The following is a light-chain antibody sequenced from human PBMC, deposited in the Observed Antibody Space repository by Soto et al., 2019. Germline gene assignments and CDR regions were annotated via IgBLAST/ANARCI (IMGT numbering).Light chain of an antibody. Sequence: DIQLTQSPSFLSASVGDRVSITCRASQGIGSYLAWYQQKPGKAPNLLIYGASTRATGIPGRFSGSGYETEFTLTISSLQSEDFAVYYCQQYNSWPLTFGGGTKVDIK. CDR1: QGIGSY. CDR3: QQYNSWPLT. J-gene: IGKJ4*01. V-gene: IGKV1-9*01. CDR2: GAS.